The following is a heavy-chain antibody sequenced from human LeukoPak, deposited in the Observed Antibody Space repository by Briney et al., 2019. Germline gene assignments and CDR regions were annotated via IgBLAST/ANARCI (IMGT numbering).Heavy chain of an antibody. J-gene: IGHJ4*02. V-gene: IGHV3-73*01. CDR2: IRSTANGYAT. CDR1: GFTFSGSA. CDR3: TWVACSGGSCYFDS. D-gene: IGHD2-15*01. Sequence: GGSLRLSCAASGFTFSGSALHWVRQASGKGLEWVGRIRSTANGYATAYAASVKGRFTISRDDSKNTAYLQMDSLKTEDTAVYFCTWVACSGGSCYFDSWGQGTLVTVSS.